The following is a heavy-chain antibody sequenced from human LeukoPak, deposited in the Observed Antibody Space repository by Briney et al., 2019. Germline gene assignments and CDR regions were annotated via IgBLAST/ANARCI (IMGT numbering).Heavy chain of an antibody. CDR1: GFTFSSNS. D-gene: IGHD4-17*01. V-gene: IGHV3-48*02. J-gene: IGHJ4*02. CDR2: IGSSSSTI. Sequence: PGGSLRLSCAASGFTFSSNSMNWVRQAPGKGLEWVSYIGSSSSTIYYADSVKGRFTISRDNAKNSLYLQMNSLRDEDTAVYYCARLTSATVTYDYWGQGTLVTVSS. CDR3: ARLTSATVTYDY.